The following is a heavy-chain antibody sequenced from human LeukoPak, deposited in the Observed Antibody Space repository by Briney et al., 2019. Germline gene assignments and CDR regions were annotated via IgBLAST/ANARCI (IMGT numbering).Heavy chain of an antibody. J-gene: IGHJ3*02. V-gene: IGHV1-18*01. Sequence: ASVKVSCKASGYTFTSYGISWVRQAPGQGLEWMGWISAYNGNTNYAQKLQGRVTMTTDTSTSTAYMELRSLRSDDTAVYYCARDDLTDIVATTDAFDIWDQGTMVTVSS. CDR1: GYTFTSYG. D-gene: IGHD5-12*01. CDR3: ARDDLTDIVATTDAFDI. CDR2: ISAYNGNT.